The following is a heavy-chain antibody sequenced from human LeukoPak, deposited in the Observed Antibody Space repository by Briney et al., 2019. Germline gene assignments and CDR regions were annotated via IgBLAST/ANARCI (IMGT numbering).Heavy chain of an antibody. CDR3: ARDRAGDYSAPSGTFDL. J-gene: IGHJ3*01. CDR2: IFYSGST. D-gene: IGHD4/OR15-4a*01. V-gene: IGHV4-59*01. CDR1: GGSISTYY. Sequence: SETLSLTCTVSGGSISTYYWSWIRQPPGKGLEWIGYIFYSGSTNYDPSLRSRVTISQDTSKNQFSLKLTSVTAADTAVYFCARDRAGDYSAPSGTFDLWGQGTLVTVSS.